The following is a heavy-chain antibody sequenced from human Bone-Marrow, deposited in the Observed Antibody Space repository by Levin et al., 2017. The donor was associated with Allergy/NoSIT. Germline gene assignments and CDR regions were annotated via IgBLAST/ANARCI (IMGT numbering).Heavy chain of an antibody. CDR1: GYSFTSYW. J-gene: IGHJ4*02. Sequence: PGGSLRLSCKGSGYSFTSYWIGWVRQMPGKGLEWMGIIYPGDSDTRYSPSFQGQVTISADKSISTAYLQWSSLKASDTAMYYCARMAGGSGPLENFDYWGQGTLVTVSS. V-gene: IGHV5-51*01. CDR3: ARMAGGSGPLENFDY. D-gene: IGHD3-10*01. CDR2: IYPGDSDT.